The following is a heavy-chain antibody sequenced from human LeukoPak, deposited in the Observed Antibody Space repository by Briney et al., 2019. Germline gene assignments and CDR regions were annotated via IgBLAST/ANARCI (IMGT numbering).Heavy chain of an antibody. J-gene: IGHJ4*02. CDR1: GFTVSTHY. CDR2: IYSGGTT. D-gene: IGHD2-21*01. V-gene: IGHV3-66*01. CDR3: ARGVIYGFFDY. Sequence: HPGGSLRLSCAASGFTVSTHYMGWVRQAPGKGLEWVSTIYSGGTTYYADSVKGRFIISRDNSKNTLYLQMNSLRAEDTAVYYCARGVIYGFFDYWGQGTLVTVSS.